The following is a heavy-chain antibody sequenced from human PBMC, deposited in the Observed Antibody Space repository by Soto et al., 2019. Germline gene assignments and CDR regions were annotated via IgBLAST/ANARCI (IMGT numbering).Heavy chain of an antibody. V-gene: IGHV1-69*01. CDR1: GGTFSSYA. CDR2: IIPIFGTA. Sequence: QVQLVQSGAEVKKPGSSVKVSCKASGGTFSSYAISWVRQAPGQGLEWMGGIIPIFGTANYAQKFQGRVTITADESTSTAYKEQRSLRSEDTAVYYGSRAAGSYDYVWGRYRDRYNWFDPGGQGTLVTVSA. J-gene: IGHJ5*02. CDR3: SRAAGSYDYVWGRYRDRYNWFDP. D-gene: IGHD3-16*02.